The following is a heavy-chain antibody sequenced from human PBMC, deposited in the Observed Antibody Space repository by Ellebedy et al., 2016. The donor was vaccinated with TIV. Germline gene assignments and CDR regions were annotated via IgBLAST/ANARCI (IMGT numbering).Heavy chain of an antibody. CDR3: ARGYSSASLHFDY. J-gene: IGHJ4*02. CDR2: IYNSGST. Sequence: SETLSLTXTVSGGSVSSGGYYWSWIRQPPGKGLECIGYIYNSGSTYYKSSLKSRVTISADTSKNQFSLKLSSVTTADTATYYCARGYSSASLHFDYWGQGALVTVSS. D-gene: IGHD6-6*01. CDR1: GGSVSSGGYY. V-gene: IGHV4-61*08.